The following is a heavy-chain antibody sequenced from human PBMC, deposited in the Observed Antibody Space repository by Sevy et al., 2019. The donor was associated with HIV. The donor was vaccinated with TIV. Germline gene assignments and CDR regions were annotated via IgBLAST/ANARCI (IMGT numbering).Heavy chain of an antibody. CDR1: GFTFSSYG. CDR3: ARDYDYGWGRYNYYGMDV. V-gene: IGHV3-33*01. Sequence: GGSLRLSCAASGFTFSSYGMHWVRQAPGKGLEWVAVIWYDGSNKYYADSVKGRFTISRDNSKNTLYLQMNSLRAEDTAVYYCARDYDYGWGRYNYYGMDVWGQGTTVTVSS. J-gene: IGHJ6*02. D-gene: IGHD3-16*01. CDR2: IWYDGSNK.